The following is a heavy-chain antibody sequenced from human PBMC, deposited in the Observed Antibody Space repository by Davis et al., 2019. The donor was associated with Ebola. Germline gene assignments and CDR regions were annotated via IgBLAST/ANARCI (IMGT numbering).Heavy chain of an antibody. CDR3: ARDIIGGMDV. CDR2: INHSGST. Sequence: SETLSLTCTVSGGSISSSSYYWGWIRQPPGKGLEWIGEINHSGSTNYNPSLKSRVTISVDTSKNQFSLKLSSVTAADTAVYYCARDIIGGMDVWGQGTTVTVSS. CDR1: GGSISSSSYY. J-gene: IGHJ6*02. V-gene: IGHV4-39*07. D-gene: IGHD2-15*01.